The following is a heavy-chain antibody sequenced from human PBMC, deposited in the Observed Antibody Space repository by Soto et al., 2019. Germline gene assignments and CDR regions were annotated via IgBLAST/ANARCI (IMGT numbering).Heavy chain of an antibody. V-gene: IGHV3-15*01. J-gene: IGHJ4*02. CDR2: IKSRNDGGTI. CDR1: GLTFAKTW. CDR3: TTDPRD. Sequence: EVQLVESGGGLVEPGGSLQLSVAASGLTFAKTWMGWVRQAPGKGLEWVARIKSRNDGGTIDYLAPVKGRFTISRDDSKDTVYLQLDSLKSEDTGVYYCTTDPRDWGQGTLVTVSS.